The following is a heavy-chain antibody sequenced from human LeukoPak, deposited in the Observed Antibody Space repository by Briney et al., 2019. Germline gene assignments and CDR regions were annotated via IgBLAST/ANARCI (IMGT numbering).Heavy chain of an antibody. CDR3: ARDLAKDYYDSSGYPPDY. D-gene: IGHD3-22*01. V-gene: IGHV1-69*04. CDR2: IIPIFGIA. J-gene: IGHJ4*02. Sequence: SVKVSCKASGGTFSSYAISCVRQAPGQGLEWMGTIIPIFGIANYAQKFQGRVTITADKSTSTAYMELSSLRSEDTAVYYCARDLAKDYYDSSGYPPDYWGQGTLVTVSS. CDR1: GGTFSSYA.